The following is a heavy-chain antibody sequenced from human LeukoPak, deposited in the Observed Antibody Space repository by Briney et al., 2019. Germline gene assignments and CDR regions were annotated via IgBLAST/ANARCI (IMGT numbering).Heavy chain of an antibody. CDR2: MNPNSGNT. Sequence: ASVKVSCKASGYTFTSYDINWVRQATGQGLEWMGWMNPNSGNTGYAQKFQGRVTMTRNTSISTAYMELSSLRSEDTAVHYCARGGRITIFGVVENWFDPWGQGTLVTVSS. J-gene: IGHJ5*02. CDR1: GYTFTSYD. CDR3: ARGGRITIFGVVENWFDP. V-gene: IGHV1-8*01. D-gene: IGHD3-3*01.